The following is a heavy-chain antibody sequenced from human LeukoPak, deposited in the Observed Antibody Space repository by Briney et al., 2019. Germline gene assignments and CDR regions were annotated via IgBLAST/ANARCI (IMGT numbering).Heavy chain of an antibody. V-gene: IGHV4-39*01. Sequence: PSETLSLTCTVSGGSISSSSYYWAWIRQTPGTGLEWIGSIYYTGRTYYNPSLKSRVTMSVDTSKNQFSLKLSSVTAGDTAVYYCATTLYCDSSSCYDAFDICGLGTKVTVSS. J-gene: IGHJ3*02. CDR2: IYYTGRT. D-gene: IGHD2-2*01. CDR3: ATTLYCDSSSCYDAFDI. CDR1: GGSISSSSYY.